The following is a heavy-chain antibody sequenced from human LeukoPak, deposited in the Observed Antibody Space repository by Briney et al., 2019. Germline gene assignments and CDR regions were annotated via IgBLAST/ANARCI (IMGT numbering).Heavy chain of an antibody. V-gene: IGHV4-34*01. CDR2: INHSGST. CDR3: ARGQSTYYYGSGSYYNVRFDP. CDR1: GGSFSGYY. Sequence: SETLSLTCAVYGGSFSGYYWSWIRQPPGKGLEWIGEINHSGSTYYNPSLKSRVTISVDTSKNQFSLKLSSVTAADTAVYYCARGQSTYYYGSGSYYNVRFDPWGQGTLVTVSS. J-gene: IGHJ5*02. D-gene: IGHD3-10*01.